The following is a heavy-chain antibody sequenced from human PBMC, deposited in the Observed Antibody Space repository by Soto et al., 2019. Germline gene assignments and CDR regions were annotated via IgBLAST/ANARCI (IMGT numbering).Heavy chain of an antibody. CDR3: ARDDLYYGSGSYYQYYYGMDV. CDR1: GFTFSSYS. D-gene: IGHD3-10*01. Sequence: GGSLRLSCAASGFTFSSYSMNWVRQAPGKGLEWVSSISSSSSYIYYADSVKGRFTISRDNAKNSLYLQMNSLRAEDTAVYYCARDDLYYGSGSYYQYYYGMDVWGQGTTVTVSS. CDR2: ISSSSSYI. V-gene: IGHV3-21*01. J-gene: IGHJ6*02.